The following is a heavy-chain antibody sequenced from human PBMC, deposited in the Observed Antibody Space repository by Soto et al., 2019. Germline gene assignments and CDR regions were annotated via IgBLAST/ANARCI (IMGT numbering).Heavy chain of an antibody. J-gene: IGHJ3*01. CDR1: GGSISNTSYY. D-gene: IGHD2-21*02. CDR2: VYYSGST. CDR3: ARRGYCAGDCYTFDV. Sequence: PSETLSLTCTVSGGSISNTSYYWGWIRRIPGEGLEWIGTVYYSGSTYYNPSLKSRLTISVDTSKNQFSLKLTSVTAADTAIYYCARRGYCAGDCYTFDVWGQGAMVTVSS. V-gene: IGHV4-39*01.